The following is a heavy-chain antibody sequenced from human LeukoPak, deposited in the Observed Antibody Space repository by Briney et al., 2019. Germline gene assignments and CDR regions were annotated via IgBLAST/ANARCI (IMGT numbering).Heavy chain of an antibody. CDR3: ARDEPGGRYYYDSSGIDY. J-gene: IGHJ4*02. Sequence: GGSLRLSCAASGLTFSSYGMHWVRQAPGKGLEWVAFIRYDGSNKYYADSVKGRFTISRDNSKNTLYLQLNSLRAEDTAVYYCARDEPGGRYYYDSSGIDYWGQGTLVTVSS. V-gene: IGHV3-30*02. CDR1: GLTFSSYG. D-gene: IGHD3-22*01. CDR2: IRYDGSNK.